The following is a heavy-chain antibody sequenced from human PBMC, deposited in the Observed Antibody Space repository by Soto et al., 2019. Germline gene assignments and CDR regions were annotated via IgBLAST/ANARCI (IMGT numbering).Heavy chain of an antibody. V-gene: IGHV1-24*01. J-gene: IGHJ4*02. CDR2: FDPEDGET. CDR3: ATGEMATLDFDY. Sequence: ASVKVSCKVSGYTLTELSMHWVRQAPGKGLGWMGGFDPEDGETIYAQKFQGRVTMTEDTSTDTAYMELSSLRSEDTAVYYCATGEMATLDFDYWGQGTLVTVSS. D-gene: IGHD5-12*01. CDR1: GYTLTELS.